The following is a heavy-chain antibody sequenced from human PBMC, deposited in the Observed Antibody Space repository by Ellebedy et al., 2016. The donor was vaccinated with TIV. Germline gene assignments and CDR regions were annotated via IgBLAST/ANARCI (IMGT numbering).Heavy chain of an antibody. V-gene: IGHV3-33*01. Sequence: GESLKISCAASGFAFSSYGMHWVRQAPGKGLEWVAVIRYDGSNKYYADSVKGRFTISRDNSKNTLYLEMNSLRAEDTAVYYCARDLEMATIGGGDYWGQGTLVTVSS. CDR3: ARDLEMATIGGGDY. CDR2: IRYDGSNK. D-gene: IGHD5-24*01. J-gene: IGHJ4*02. CDR1: GFAFSSYG.